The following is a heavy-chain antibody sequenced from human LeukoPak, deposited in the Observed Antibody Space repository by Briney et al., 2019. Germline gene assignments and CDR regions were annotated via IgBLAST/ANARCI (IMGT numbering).Heavy chain of an antibody. V-gene: IGHV3-30*18. CDR3: AKGAYDSSGYLGY. Sequence: GGSLRLSCAASGFTFSSYGMHWVRQAPGKGLEWVAVISYDGSNKYYADSVKGRFTISRDNSKNTLYLQMNSLRAEDTAVYYCAKGAYDSSGYLGYWGQGTLVTVSS. CDR1: GFTFSSYG. J-gene: IGHJ4*02. D-gene: IGHD3-22*01. CDR2: ISYDGSNK.